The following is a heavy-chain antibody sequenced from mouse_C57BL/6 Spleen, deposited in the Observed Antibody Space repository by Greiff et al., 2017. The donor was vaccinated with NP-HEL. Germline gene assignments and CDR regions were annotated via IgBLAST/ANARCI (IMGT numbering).Heavy chain of an antibody. Sequence: VKLQQPGAELVKPGASVKLSCKASGYTFTSYWMHWVKQRPGQGLEWIGMIHPNSGSTNYNEKFKSKATLTVDKSSSTAYMQLSSLTSEDSAVYYCARCSITGGFAYWGQGTLVTVSA. J-gene: IGHJ3*01. V-gene: IGHV1-64*01. CDR2: IHPNSGST. D-gene: IGHD4-1*01. CDR1: GYTFTSYW. CDR3: ARCSITGGFAY.